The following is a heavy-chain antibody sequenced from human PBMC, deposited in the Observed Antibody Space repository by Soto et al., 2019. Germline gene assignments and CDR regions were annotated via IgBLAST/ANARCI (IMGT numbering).Heavy chain of an antibody. D-gene: IGHD4-17*01. Sequence: GGALRRSCSASGFTFSSYSMNWVRQAPCKGLESVSYISSSSSTIYYADSVKGRFTISRDNAKNSLYLQMNSLRDEDTAVYYCARLDYGDYDLSDAFDIWGQGTMVTVS. V-gene: IGHV3-48*02. CDR3: ARLDYGDYDLSDAFDI. J-gene: IGHJ3*02. CDR2: ISSSSSTI. CDR1: GFTFSSYS.